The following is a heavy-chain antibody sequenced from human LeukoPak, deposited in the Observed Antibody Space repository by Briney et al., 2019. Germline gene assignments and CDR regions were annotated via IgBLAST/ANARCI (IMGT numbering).Heavy chain of an antibody. J-gene: IGHJ4*02. CDR3: AKEYSSGWYAGRRGLDY. D-gene: IGHD6-19*01. CDR1: GFTFSSYA. Sequence: PGGSLRLSCAASGFTFSSYAMSWVRQAPGKGLEWVSAISGSGGSTYYADSVKGRFTISRDNSKNTLYLQMSSLRAEDTAVYYCAKEYSSGWYAGRRGLDYWGQGTLVTVSS. CDR2: ISGSGGST. V-gene: IGHV3-23*01.